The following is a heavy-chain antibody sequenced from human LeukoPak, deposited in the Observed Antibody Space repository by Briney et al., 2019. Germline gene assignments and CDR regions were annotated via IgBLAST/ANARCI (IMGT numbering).Heavy chain of an antibody. CDR2: ISGSGGST. D-gene: IGHD2-15*01. CDR3: AIWGGYCSGGSCPNY. Sequence: GGSLRLSCAASGFTFSSYAMSWVRQAPGKGLERVSAISGSGGSTYYADSVKGRFTISRDNSKNTLYLQMNSLRAEDTAVYYCAIWGGYCSGGSCPNYWGQGTLVTVSS. V-gene: IGHV3-23*01. CDR1: GFTFSSYA. J-gene: IGHJ4*02.